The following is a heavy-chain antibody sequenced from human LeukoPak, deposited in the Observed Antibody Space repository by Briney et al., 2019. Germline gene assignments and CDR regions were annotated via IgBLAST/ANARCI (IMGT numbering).Heavy chain of an antibody. CDR3: ATPSSGWHSFDY. V-gene: IGHV4-39*01. Sequence: SETLSLTCTVSAGSISGSTYYWGWVRQPPGKGLEWIGSIYSGGSAYYKPSLKSRVTISVDTSRNQFSLKLSSVTAADTAVYYCATPSSGWHSFDYWGQGALVTVSS. D-gene: IGHD6-19*01. J-gene: IGHJ4*02. CDR2: IYSGGSA. CDR1: AGSISGSTYY.